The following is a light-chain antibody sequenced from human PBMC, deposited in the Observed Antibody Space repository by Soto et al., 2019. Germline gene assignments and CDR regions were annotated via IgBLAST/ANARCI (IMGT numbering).Light chain of an antibody. CDR1: QTISND. V-gene: IGKV3-15*01. Sequence: EVVMPQSPAPVSVSPGEVVTLSSRASQTISNDLAWNQQKPGKDPRLLIYGASTRATGVPPRFSGGGSGPEFTLSISSLQSEDFAFYYWHQNNKWPPVTFGGGTKVESK. J-gene: IGKJ4*01. CDR3: HQNNKWPPVT. CDR2: GAS.